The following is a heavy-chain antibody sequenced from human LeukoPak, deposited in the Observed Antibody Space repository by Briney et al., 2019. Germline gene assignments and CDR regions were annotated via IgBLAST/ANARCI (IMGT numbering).Heavy chain of an antibody. Sequence: GASVKVSCKASGYTFTSYYLHWVRQAPGQGLEWMGWINPNSGGTNYAQKFQGRVTMTRDTSIRTAYMELSRLRSDDTAEYYCARALYYDSSGYYSSSYYYFQHWGQGTLVTVSS. V-gene: IGHV1-2*02. J-gene: IGHJ1*01. CDR1: GYTFTSYY. CDR3: ARALYYDSSGYYSSSYYYFQH. CDR2: INPNSGGT. D-gene: IGHD3-22*01.